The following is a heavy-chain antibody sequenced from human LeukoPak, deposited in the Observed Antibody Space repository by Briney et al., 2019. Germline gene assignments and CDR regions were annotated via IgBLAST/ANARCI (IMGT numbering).Heavy chain of an antibody. CDR1: GFTFSSYA. V-gene: IGHV3-30*07. CDR3: AKDFEYSSSRSDGAPDY. CDR2: IWYDGSNK. D-gene: IGHD6-6*01. J-gene: IGHJ4*02. Sequence: PGRSLRLSCAASGFTFSSYAMHWVRQAPGKGLEWVAVIWYDGSNKYYADSVKGRFTISRDNSKNTLYLQMNSLRAEDTAVYYCAKDFEYSSSRSDGAPDYWGQGTLVTVSS.